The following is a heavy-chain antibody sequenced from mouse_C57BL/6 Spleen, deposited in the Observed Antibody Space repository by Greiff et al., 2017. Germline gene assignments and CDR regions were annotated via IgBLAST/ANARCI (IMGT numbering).Heavy chain of an antibody. V-gene: IGHV1-15*01. Sequence: VQLQQSGAELVRPGASVTLSCKASGYTFTDYEMHWVKQTPVHGLEWIGAIDPETGGTAYNQKFKGKAILTADKSSSTAYMELRSLTSEDSAVYYCTRDGYYGSNWYFDVWGTGTTVTVSS. CDR2: IDPETGGT. CDR3: TRDGYYGSNWYFDV. J-gene: IGHJ1*03. D-gene: IGHD1-1*01. CDR1: GYTFTDYE.